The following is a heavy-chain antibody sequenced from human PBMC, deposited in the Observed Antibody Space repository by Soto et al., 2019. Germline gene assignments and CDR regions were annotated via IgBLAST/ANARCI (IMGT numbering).Heavy chain of an antibody. CDR2: ISWNSGSI. D-gene: IGHD3-16*01. Sequence: QPGGSLRLSCAASGFTFDDYAMHWVRQAPGKGLEWVSGISWNSGSIGYADSVKGRFTISRDNAKNSLYLQMNSLRAEDTALYFCARGGLNYFDYWGQGTLVTVSS. V-gene: IGHV3-9*01. CDR1: GFTFDDYA. J-gene: IGHJ4*02. CDR3: ARGGLNYFDY.